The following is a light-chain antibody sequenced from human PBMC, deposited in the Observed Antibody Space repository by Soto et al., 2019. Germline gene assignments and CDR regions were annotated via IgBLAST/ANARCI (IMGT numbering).Light chain of an antibody. V-gene: IGLV2-14*01. CDR1: SSDIGKYDY. Sequence: QSVLTQPVSVSASPGQSITISCAGTSSDIGKYDYVSWYQHHPGNAPKLVISAVSRRSSGISDRFSGSKSGNTATLTISGLQAEDEADYYRASYTSSTTQVFGGGTKVTVL. CDR3: ASYTSSTTQV. J-gene: IGLJ3*02. CDR2: AVS.